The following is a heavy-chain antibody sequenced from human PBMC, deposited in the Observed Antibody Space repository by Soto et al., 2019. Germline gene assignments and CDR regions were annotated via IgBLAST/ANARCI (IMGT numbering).Heavy chain of an antibody. CDR2: IWYDGSNK. CDR3: ARAGDYYYGMDV. D-gene: IGHD7-27*01. CDR1: GFTFSSYG. V-gene: IGHV3-33*01. Sequence: QVQLVESGGGVVQPGRSLRLSCAASGFTFSSYGMHWVRQVPGKGLEWVAVIWYDGSNKYYADSVKGRFTISRDNSKNTMYLQMNSLRAEDTAVYYCARAGDYYYGMDVWGQGTTVTVSS. J-gene: IGHJ6*02.